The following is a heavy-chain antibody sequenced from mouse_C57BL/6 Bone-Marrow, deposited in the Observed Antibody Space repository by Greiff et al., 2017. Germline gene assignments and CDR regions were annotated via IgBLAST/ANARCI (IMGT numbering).Heavy chain of an antibody. Sequence: EVKVVESGGDLVKPGGSLKLSCAASGFTFSSYGMSWVRQTPDKRLEWVATISSGGSYTYYPDSVKGRFTISRDNAKNTLYLQMSSLKSEDTAMYYCARQDYYYGSSLYYAMDYWGQGTSVTVSS. J-gene: IGHJ4*01. D-gene: IGHD1-1*01. V-gene: IGHV5-6*01. CDR2: ISSGGSYT. CDR1: GFTFSSYG. CDR3: ARQDYYYGSSLYYAMDY.